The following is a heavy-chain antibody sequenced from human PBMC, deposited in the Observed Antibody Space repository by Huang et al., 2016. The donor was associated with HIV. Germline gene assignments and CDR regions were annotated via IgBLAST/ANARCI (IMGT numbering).Heavy chain of an antibody. D-gene: IGHD3-16*01. Sequence: QVLLVQSGAEVRKPGSSVKVSCTAFGGTFSSYAISGVRQAPGKGLAWMGGIIPIVGKANYTQKVQWRVTITVDESTNTGYRELTRLTSEDTAVYYCARTAYVYGFRQGYNWFDPWGQGTPVTVSS. CDR2: IIPIVGKA. CDR3: ARTAYVYGFRQGYNWFDP. CDR1: GGTFSSYA. J-gene: IGHJ5*02. V-gene: IGHV1-69*13.